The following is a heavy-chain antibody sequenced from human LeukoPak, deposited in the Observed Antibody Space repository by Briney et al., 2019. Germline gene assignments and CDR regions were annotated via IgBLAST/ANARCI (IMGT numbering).Heavy chain of an antibody. D-gene: IGHD5-18*01. J-gene: IGHJ4*02. CDR1: GFTFSSYA. Sequence: GGSLRLSCAASGFTFSSYAMSWVRQAPGKGLEWVSAISGSGGSTYYADSVKGRFTISRDNAKNSLYLQMKSLRAEDTAVYYCARFRTAMQLWKGYYFDYWGQGTRVTVSS. CDR2: ISGSGGST. CDR3: ARFRTAMQLWKGYYFDY. V-gene: IGHV3-23*01.